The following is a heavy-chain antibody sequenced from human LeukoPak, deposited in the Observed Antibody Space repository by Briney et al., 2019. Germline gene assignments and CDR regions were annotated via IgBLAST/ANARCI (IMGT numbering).Heavy chain of an antibody. CDR2: VYSGGST. CDR1: GFTVGANY. J-gene: IGHJ4*02. V-gene: IGHV3-53*01. Sequence: GGSLRLSCAASGFTVGANYMSWVRQAPGKGLEWVSIVYSGGSTYYADSVKGRFTISRDNSKDTLYLQMNSLRAEDTAMYYCATTSDWRFDFWGQGTLVTVSS. D-gene: IGHD6-19*01. CDR3: ATTSDWRFDF.